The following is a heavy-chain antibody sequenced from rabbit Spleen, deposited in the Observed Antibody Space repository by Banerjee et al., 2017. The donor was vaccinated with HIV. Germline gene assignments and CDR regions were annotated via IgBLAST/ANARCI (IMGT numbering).Heavy chain of an antibody. D-gene: IGHD1-1*01. CDR3: ARDTSTSFSTYGMDL. V-gene: IGHV1S45*01. J-gene: IGHJ6*01. CDR1: GVSFSDKDV. CDR2: INIVTGKD. Sequence: QEQLVESGGGLVQPEGSLTLTCKASGVSFSDKDVMCWVRQAPGKGLEWIACINIVTGKDVYATWAKGRFIMSRTSSTTVTLQMTSLTAADTATYFCARDTSTSFSTYGMDLWGPGTLVTVS.